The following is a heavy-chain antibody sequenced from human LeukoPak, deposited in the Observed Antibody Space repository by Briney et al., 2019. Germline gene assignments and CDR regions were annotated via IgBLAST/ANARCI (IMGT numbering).Heavy chain of an antibody. Sequence: GGSLRLSCAASGFTFSSYAMSWVRQAPGKGLEWVSAISGSGGSTYYADSVKGRFTISRDNSKNTLYLQMNSLRAEDTAVYYCAGSSGYYYRPYYGMDVWGQGTTVSVSS. CDR1: GFTFSSYA. D-gene: IGHD3-22*01. CDR2: ISGSGGST. J-gene: IGHJ6*02. CDR3: AGSSGYYYRPYYGMDV. V-gene: IGHV3-23*01.